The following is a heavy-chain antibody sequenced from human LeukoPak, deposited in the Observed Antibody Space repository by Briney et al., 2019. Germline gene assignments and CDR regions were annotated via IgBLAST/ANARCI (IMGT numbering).Heavy chain of an antibody. CDR2: IYYSGST. CDR3: ARLKLGAYFDL. J-gene: IGHJ2*01. D-gene: IGHD3-16*01. CDR1: GGSISSYY. Sequence: PSETLSLTCTASGGSISSYYWSWIRQPPGKGLEWIGYIYYSGSTNYNPSLKSRVTISVDTSKNQFSLKLSSVTAADTAVYYCARLKLGAYFDLWGRGTLVTVSS. V-gene: IGHV4-59*08.